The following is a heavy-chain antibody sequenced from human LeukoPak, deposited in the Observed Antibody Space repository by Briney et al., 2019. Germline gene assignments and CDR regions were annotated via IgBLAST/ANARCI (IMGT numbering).Heavy chain of an antibody. CDR2: ISYDGSNK. V-gene: IGHV3-30-3*01. D-gene: IGHD2-2*01. Sequence: GGSLRLSCAASGFTFSSYAMHWVRQAPGKGLEWVAVISYDGSNKYYADSVKGRFTISRDNSKNTLYLQMNSLRAEDTAVYYCARDGVVVVPAATYYYYYYYMDVWGKGTTVTVSS. CDR3: ARDGVVVVPAATYYYYYYYMDV. CDR1: GFTFSSYA. J-gene: IGHJ6*03.